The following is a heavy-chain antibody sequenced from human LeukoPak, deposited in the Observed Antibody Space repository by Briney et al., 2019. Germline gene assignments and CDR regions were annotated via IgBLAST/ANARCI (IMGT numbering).Heavy chain of an antibody. CDR1: GFTFSSYG. CDR3: AKDRRQVDYYYGMDV. CDR2: ISYDGSNK. D-gene: IGHD1-14*01. J-gene: IGHJ6*02. Sequence: PGRSLRLSCAASGFTFSSYGMHWVRQAPGKGLEWVAVISYDGSNKYYADSVKGRFTISRDNSKNTLYLQMNSLRAEDTAVYYCAKDRRQVDYYYGMDVWGQGTTVTVSS. V-gene: IGHV3-30*18.